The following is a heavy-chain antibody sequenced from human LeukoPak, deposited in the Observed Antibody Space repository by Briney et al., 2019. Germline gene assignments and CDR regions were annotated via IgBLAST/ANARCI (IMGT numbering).Heavy chain of an antibody. V-gene: IGHV4-39*07. D-gene: IGHD6-13*01. CDR2: IYYSGST. CDR1: GGSISSSGYY. J-gene: IGHJ5*02. Sequence: SETLSLTCTVSGGSISSSGYYWGWIRQPPGKGLEWIGSIYYSGSTYYNPSLKSRVTISVDTSKNQFSLKLSSVTAADTAVYYCARDGGYSSPNWFDPWGQGTLVTVSS. CDR3: ARDGGYSSPNWFDP.